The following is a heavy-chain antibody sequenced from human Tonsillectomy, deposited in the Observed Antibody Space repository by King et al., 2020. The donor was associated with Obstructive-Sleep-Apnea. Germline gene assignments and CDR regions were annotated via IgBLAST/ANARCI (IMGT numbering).Heavy chain of an antibody. D-gene: IGHD2-15*01. J-gene: IGHJ4*02. Sequence: VQLVQSGAEVKKPGASVKVSCKVSGYRVTKLSMHWARQAPGKGLEWMGGFDPEDGEKIYAQKFQGRVNMTADTSADTAYMDLSSLKSEDTAMYYCVQHTWYGNGIFDYWGQGTLVTVSS. CDR3: VQHTWYGNGIFDY. V-gene: IGHV1-24*01. CDR2: FDPEDGEK. CDR1: GYRVTKLS.